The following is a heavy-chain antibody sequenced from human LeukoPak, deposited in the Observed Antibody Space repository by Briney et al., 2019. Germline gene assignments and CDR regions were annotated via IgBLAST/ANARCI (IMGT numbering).Heavy chain of an antibody. J-gene: IGHJ5*02. V-gene: IGHV3-23*01. D-gene: IGHD3-3*02. CDR2: ISGSGGST. CDR1: GFTFSSYA. Sequence: PGGSLRLSCAASGFTFSSYAMSWVRQAPGKGLEWVSAISGSGGSTYYADSVKGRFTISRDNSKNTLYLQMNSLRAEDTAVYYCAKAQRPKAIFGVVINMYNWFDPWGQGTLVTVSS. CDR3: AKAQRPKAIFGVVINMYNWFDP.